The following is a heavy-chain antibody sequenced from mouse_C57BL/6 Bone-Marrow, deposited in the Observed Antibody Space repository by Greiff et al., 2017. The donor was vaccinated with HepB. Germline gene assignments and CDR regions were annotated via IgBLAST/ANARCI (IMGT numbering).Heavy chain of an antibody. J-gene: IGHJ1*03. D-gene: IGHD1-1*01. CDR2: ISNGGGST. CDR1: GFTFSDYY. Sequence: EVQRVESGGGLVQPGGSLKLSCAASGFTFSDYYMYWVRQTPEKRLEWVAYISNGGGSTYYPDTVKGRFTISRDNAKNTLYLQMSRLKSEDTAMYYCARSPYYGSPYWYFDVWGTGTTVTVSS. CDR3: ARSPYYGSPYWYFDV. V-gene: IGHV5-12*01.